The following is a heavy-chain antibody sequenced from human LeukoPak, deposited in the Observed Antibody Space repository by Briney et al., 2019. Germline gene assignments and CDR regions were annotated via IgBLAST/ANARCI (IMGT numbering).Heavy chain of an antibody. CDR1: GFTFSSYS. CDR2: ISSSSSTI. CDR3: AREASKLPAAPMNYFDY. J-gene: IGHJ4*02. D-gene: IGHD2-2*01. Sequence: GGSLRLSCAASGFTFSSYSMNWVRQAPGKGLEWVSYISSSSSTIYYADSVKGRFTISRDNAKNSLYLQMNSLRAEDTAVYCCAREASKLPAAPMNYFDYWGQGTLVTVSS. V-gene: IGHV3-48*04.